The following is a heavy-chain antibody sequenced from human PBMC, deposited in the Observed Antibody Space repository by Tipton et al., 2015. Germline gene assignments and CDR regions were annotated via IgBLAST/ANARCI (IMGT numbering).Heavy chain of an antibody. D-gene: IGHD6-19*01. J-gene: IGHJ4*02. CDR3: ASRDLAVATTDFDY. CDR2: IYPRDSDT. V-gene: IGHV5-51*01. Sequence: QSGAEVKKPGESLKISCKASGYSFDSYWIGWVRQMPGKGQEWMGIIYPRDSDTRYSPSFRGQVTISADMSIATAYLQWSSLKASVTAMFYCASRDLAVATTDFDYWGQGTLVTVSS. CDR1: GYSFDSYW.